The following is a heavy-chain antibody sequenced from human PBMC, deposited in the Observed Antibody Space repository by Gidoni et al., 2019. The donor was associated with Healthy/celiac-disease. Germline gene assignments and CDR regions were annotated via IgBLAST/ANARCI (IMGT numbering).Heavy chain of an antibody. Sequence: QVQLVQSGAAVQKPGSSVKVSCQASGGTFSSYAISWVRQAPGQGLEWMGGIIPSFGTANYAQKFQGRVTITADKSTSTAYMELSSLRSEDTAVYYGARRSQYGAGSYGYWGQGTLVTVSA. D-gene: IGHD3-10*01. CDR3: ARRSQYGAGSYGY. CDR1: GGTFSSYA. CDR2: IIPSFGTA. V-gene: IGHV1-69*06. J-gene: IGHJ4*02.